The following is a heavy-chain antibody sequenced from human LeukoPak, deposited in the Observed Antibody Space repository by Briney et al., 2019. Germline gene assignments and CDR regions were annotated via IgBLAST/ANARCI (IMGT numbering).Heavy chain of an antibody. V-gene: IGHV4-34*01. J-gene: IGHJ5*02. CDR1: GGSFSGSS. CDR2: IDYSGST. Sequence: SKTLSLTCAVYGGSFSGSSWSWIRQPPGKGLEWIGEIDYSGSTNYNPSLKSRVTISVVTSKNQFSLKLTSMSAADTAVYYCARGLWFDPWGQGTLVTVSS. CDR3: ARGLWFDP.